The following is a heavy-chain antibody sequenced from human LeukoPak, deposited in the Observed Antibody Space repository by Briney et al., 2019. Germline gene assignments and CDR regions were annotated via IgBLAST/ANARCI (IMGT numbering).Heavy chain of an antibody. D-gene: IGHD3-10*01. J-gene: IGHJ6*02. V-gene: IGHV3-49*03. CDR2: IRSKAYGGTT. CDR1: GFTFGDYA. Sequence: PGGSLRLSCTASGFTFGDYAMSWFRQAPGKGLEWVGFIRSKAYGGTTEYATSAKGRFTISRDDSKSIAYLQMNSLKTEDTAVYYCTRLVRGGIYGMDVWGQGTTVTVSS. CDR3: TRLVRGGIYGMDV.